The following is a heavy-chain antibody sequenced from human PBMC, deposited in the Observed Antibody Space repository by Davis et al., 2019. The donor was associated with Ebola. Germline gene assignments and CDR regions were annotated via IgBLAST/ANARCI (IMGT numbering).Heavy chain of an antibody. Sequence: SETLSLTCAVYGGSFSGYYWSWIRQPPGKGLEWIGEINHSGSTNYNPSLKSRVTISVDTSKNQLSLKLSSVTAADTAVYYCARVLWFGELLYDFWFDPWGQGTLVTVSS. D-gene: IGHD3-10*01. J-gene: IGHJ5*02. CDR3: ARVLWFGELLYDFWFDP. CDR1: GGSFSGYY. CDR2: INHSGST. V-gene: IGHV4-34*01.